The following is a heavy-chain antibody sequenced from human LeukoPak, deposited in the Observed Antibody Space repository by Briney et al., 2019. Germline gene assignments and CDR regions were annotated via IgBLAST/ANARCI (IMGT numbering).Heavy chain of an antibody. D-gene: IGHD1-14*01. CDR1: GFTFINYG. Sequence: GGSLRLSCAASGFTFINYGMYWIRQAPGKRLEWVATVWYDGNNKYYADSVRGRFTISRDNSKNTLYLQMNSLRVEDTAIYYCARDPDRSGFDHWGQGILVTVSS. V-gene: IGHV3-33*01. CDR3: ARDPDRSGFDH. J-gene: IGHJ4*02. CDR2: VWYDGNNK.